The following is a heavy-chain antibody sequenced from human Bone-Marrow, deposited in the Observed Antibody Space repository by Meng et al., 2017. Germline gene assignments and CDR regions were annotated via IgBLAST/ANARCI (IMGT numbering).Heavy chain of an antibody. CDR2: LSYDGSEE. CDR3: ARDGGGTQYAFWSGYYLFDY. CDR1: KFTFSGYP. J-gene: IGHJ4*02. Sequence: GESLKISCAASKFTFSGYPMHWVRQAPGKGLEWVAFLSYDGSEEYYADSVKGRFTISRDNSKNTLFLQMNSLRVEDTAVYYCARDGGGTQYAFWSGYYLFDYWGQGTLVTVSS. D-gene: IGHD3-3*01. V-gene: IGHV3-30*01.